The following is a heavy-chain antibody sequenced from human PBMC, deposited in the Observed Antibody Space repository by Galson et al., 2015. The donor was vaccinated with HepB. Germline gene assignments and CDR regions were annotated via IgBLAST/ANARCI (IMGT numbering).Heavy chain of an antibody. CDR3: ARERDYGSGIPDY. CDR2: IYSGGST. V-gene: IGHV3-66*02. Sequence: LRLSCAASGFTVSSNYMSWVRQAPGKGLEWVSVIYSGGSTYYADSVKGRFTISRDNSKNTLYLQMNSLRAEDTAVYYCARERDYGSGIPDYWGQGTLVTVSS. D-gene: IGHD3-10*01. CDR1: GFTVSSNY. J-gene: IGHJ4*02.